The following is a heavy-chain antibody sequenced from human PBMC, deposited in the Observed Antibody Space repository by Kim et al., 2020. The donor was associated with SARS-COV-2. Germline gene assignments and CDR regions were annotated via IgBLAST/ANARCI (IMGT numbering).Heavy chain of an antibody. CDR2: IKSKTDGGTT. CDR3: TTGSTLGVRGFQ. V-gene: IGHV3-15*01. CDR1: GFTFINAW. J-gene: IGHJ4*02. Sequence: GGSLRLSCAASGFTFINAWMSWVRQAPGKGLEWVGRIKSKTDGGTTDYAAPVKGRFTISRDDSKNTLYLQMNSLKTEDTAVYYCTTGSTLGVRGFQWGQGTLVTVSS. D-gene: IGHD3-10*01.